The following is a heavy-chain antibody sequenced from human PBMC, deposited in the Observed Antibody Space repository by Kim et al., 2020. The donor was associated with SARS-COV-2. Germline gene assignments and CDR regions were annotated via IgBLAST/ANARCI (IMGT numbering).Heavy chain of an antibody. CDR3: ARRPVYGDYVRSHAFDI. Sequence: SETLSLTCTVSGGSISSSSYYWGWIRQPPGKGLEWIGSIYYSGSTYYNPSLKSRVTISVDTSKNQFSLKLSSVTAADTAVYYCARRPVYGDYVRSHAFDIWGQGTMVTVSS. CDR1: GGSISSSSYY. J-gene: IGHJ3*02. V-gene: IGHV4-39*01. CDR2: IYYSGST. D-gene: IGHD4-17*01.